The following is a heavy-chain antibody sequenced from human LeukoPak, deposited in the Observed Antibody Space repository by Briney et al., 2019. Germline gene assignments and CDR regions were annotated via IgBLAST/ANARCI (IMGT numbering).Heavy chain of an antibody. V-gene: IGHV3-7*03. CDR3: ARSSYSSSSSV. CDR1: GFTFSGFW. CDR2: INSDGSGG. J-gene: IGHJ3*01. D-gene: IGHD6-6*01. Sequence: PGGSLRLSCAVSGFTFSGFWMSWSRQAPGKGLEWVASINSDGSGGYYADVVKGRFTISRDNAKNSLYLRINSLRAEDTAVYYCARSSYSSSSSVWGQGTMVTVSS.